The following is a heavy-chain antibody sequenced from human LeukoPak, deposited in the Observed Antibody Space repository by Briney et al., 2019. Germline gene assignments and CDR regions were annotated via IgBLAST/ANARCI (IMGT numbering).Heavy chain of an antibody. Sequence: GGSLRLSCAASGFNVSRHGMHWVRQAPGKGLEWVSSIWYDGSYKYYADSVKGRFTISRDNSKNTLNLQMSSLRAEDTAVYYCAKMGTWFGELLWGQGSLVTVSS. CDR2: IWYDGSYK. D-gene: IGHD3-10*01. J-gene: IGHJ4*02. CDR3: AKMGTWFGELL. CDR1: GFNVSRHG. V-gene: IGHV3-30*02.